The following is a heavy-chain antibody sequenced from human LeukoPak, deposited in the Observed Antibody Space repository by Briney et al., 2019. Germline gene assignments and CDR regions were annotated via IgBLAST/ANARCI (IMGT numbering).Heavy chain of an antibody. CDR1: GFTFSSYG. V-gene: IGHV3-30*18. J-gene: IGHJ4*02. CDR2: ISYDGSNK. Sequence: PGGSLRHSCAASGFTFSSYGMHWVRQAPGKGLEWVAVISYDGSNKYYADSVKGRFTISRDNSKNTLYLQMNSLRAEDTAVYYCAKGGGYYYGDWGQGTLVTVSS. D-gene: IGHD3-10*01. CDR3: AKGGGYYYGD.